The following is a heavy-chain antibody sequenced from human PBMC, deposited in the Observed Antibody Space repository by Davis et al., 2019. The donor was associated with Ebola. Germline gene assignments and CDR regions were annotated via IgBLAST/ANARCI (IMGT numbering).Heavy chain of an antibody. CDR3: ARVNYDFWSGYYTDRWFDP. V-gene: IGHV4-59*01. CDR2: IYYSGST. D-gene: IGHD3-3*01. Sequence: MPSDTLSLTFTVSGGSIRSYYWSWIPQPPGKGLGWIGYIYYSGSTNYNPSLKSRVTISVDTSKNQFSLKLSSVTAADTAVYYCARVNYDFWSGYYTDRWFDPWGQGTLVTVSS. CDR1: GGSIRSYY. J-gene: IGHJ5*02.